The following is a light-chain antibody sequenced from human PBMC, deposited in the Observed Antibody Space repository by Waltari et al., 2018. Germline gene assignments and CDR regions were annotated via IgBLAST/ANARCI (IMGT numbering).Light chain of an antibody. CDR2: RAS. Sequence: EFVLTQSPGTLSLSPGERATLSCRASQSVSSSYLAWYQHKPGQAPRLLIYRASTRATGIPDRFSGSGSGTDFTLTISRLEPEDFAVYYCQQHDTSRTFGQGTKVEIK. CDR1: QSVSSSY. V-gene: IGKV3-20*01. CDR3: QQHDTSRT. J-gene: IGKJ1*01.